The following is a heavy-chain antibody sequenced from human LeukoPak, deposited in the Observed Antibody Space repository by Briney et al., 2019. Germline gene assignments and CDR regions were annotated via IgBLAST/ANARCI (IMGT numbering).Heavy chain of an antibody. V-gene: IGHV4-34*01. CDR3: VRLSVVSPHRYFDL. Sequence: PSETLSLTCAVYGGSFSGYYWSWIRQPPGKGLEWIGEINHSGSTNYNPSLKSRVTISVDTSKNQFSLKLSSVTAADTAVYHCVRLSVVSPHRYFDLWGRGTLVTVSS. D-gene: IGHD2-21*01. CDR1: GGSFSGYY. CDR2: INHSGST. J-gene: IGHJ2*01.